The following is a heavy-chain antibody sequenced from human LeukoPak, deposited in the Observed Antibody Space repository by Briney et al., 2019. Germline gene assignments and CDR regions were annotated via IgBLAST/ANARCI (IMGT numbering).Heavy chain of an antibody. J-gene: IGHJ4*02. CDR1: GGTFISYT. D-gene: IGHD1-14*01. V-gene: IGHV1-69*02. Sequence: ASVKVSCKASGGTFISYTISWVRQAPGQGLEWMGRIIPILSIANYAQKFQGRVTITADKSTSTAYMELSSLGSEDTAVYYCARVAEPGLFDYWGQGTLVTVSS. CDR2: IIPILSIA. CDR3: ARVAEPGLFDY.